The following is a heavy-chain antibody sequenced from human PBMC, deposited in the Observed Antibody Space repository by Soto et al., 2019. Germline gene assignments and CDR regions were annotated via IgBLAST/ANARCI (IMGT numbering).Heavy chain of an antibody. Sequence: SVKVSCKASGGTFSSYAISWVRQAPGQGLEWMGGIIPIFGTANYAQKFQGRVTITADKSTSTAYMELSSLRSEDTAVYYCARGLIAVAGGAFDIWGQGTMVNVSS. V-gene: IGHV1-69*06. CDR1: GGTFSSYA. D-gene: IGHD6-19*01. CDR3: ARGLIAVAGGAFDI. J-gene: IGHJ3*02. CDR2: IIPIFGTA.